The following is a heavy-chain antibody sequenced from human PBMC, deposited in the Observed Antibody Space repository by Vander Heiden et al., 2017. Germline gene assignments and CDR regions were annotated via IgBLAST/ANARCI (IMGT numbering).Heavy chain of an antibody. CDR3: ATPYTSGWYNY. V-gene: IGHV3-23*01. CDR2: ISGSGGHT. Sequence: EVQLLESGGGLVQPGGSLRLSCAASGFTFSSSAMSWVRQAPGKGVEWVSVISGSGGHTYYADSVKGRFTISRDNSKNTLYLQMNSLRAEDTAVYYCATPYTSGWYNYWGQGSLVTVSS. J-gene: IGHJ4*02. D-gene: IGHD6-19*01. CDR1: GFTFSSSA.